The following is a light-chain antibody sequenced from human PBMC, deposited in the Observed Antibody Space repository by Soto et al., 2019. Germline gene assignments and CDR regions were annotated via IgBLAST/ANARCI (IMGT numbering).Light chain of an antibody. CDR1: SSDVGGYNY. J-gene: IGLJ1*01. V-gene: IGLV2-14*01. CDR2: DVS. CDR3: SSYTSSSTEV. Sequence: SALTQPASVSGSPGQSITISCTGTSSDVGGYNYVSWYQQHPGKAPKLMIYDVSNRPSGVSNRFSGSKSGNTASLTISGLQAEDEADYYCSSYTSSSTEVFGTGTKLTVL.